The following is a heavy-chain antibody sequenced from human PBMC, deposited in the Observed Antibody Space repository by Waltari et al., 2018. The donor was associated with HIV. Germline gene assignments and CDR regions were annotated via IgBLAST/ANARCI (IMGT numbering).Heavy chain of an antibody. CDR2: IGSSSSYI. CDR1: DLPFSCFT. V-gene: IGHV3-21*02. CDR3: ARDRTPVTTGDFDS. J-gene: IGHJ4*02. D-gene: IGHD2-15*01. Sequence: QLVESGGRLVRPEGSLKLSCVVSDLPFSCFTMNWVRQTPQRRRGWVASIGSSSSYIYYGDSLRGRFIVSRDNAKRSVFLQMNNVRPDDTATYYCARDRTPVTTGDFDSWGQGTLVVVSS.